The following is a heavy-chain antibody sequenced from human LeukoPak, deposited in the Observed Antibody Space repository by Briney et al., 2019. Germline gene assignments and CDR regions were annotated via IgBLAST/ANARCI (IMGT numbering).Heavy chain of an antibody. CDR2: INAGNGNT. Sequence: ASVKVSCKASGYTFTSYAMHWVRQAPGQRLEWMGWINAGNGNTKYSQKFQGRVTITRDTSASTAYMELSSLRSEDTAVYYCARAHLGGYNQPALIDYWGQGTLVTVSS. V-gene: IGHV1-3*01. D-gene: IGHD5-24*01. CDR1: GYTFTSYA. J-gene: IGHJ4*02. CDR3: ARAHLGGYNQPALIDY.